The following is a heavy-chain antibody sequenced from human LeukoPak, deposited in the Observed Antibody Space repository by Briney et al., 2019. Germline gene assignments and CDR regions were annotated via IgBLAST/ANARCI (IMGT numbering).Heavy chain of an antibody. Sequence: ASVKVSCKASGGTFSSYAISWVRQAPGQGLEWMGGIIPIFGTANYARKFQGRVTMTRDTSTSTVYMELSSLRSEDTAVYYCARAIAFYGTVTTESRQELNWFDPWGQGTLVTVSS. V-gene: IGHV1-69*05. CDR3: ARAIAFYGTVTTESRQELNWFDP. D-gene: IGHD4-17*01. CDR1: GGTFSSYA. J-gene: IGHJ5*02. CDR2: IIPIFGTA.